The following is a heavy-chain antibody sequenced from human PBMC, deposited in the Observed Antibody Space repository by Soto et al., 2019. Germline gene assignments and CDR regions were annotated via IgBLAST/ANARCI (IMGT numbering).Heavy chain of an antibody. D-gene: IGHD3-3*01. V-gene: IGHV1-2*04. Sequence: QVQLVQSGAEVKKPGASVKVSCKASGYTFTGYYMHWVRQAPGQGLEWVGWINPNSGGTNYAQKCQGWVTMTRDTSISTAYMELSRLRSDDTAVYYCAREKNDFWSGYYRSDGMDVWGQGTTVTVSS. J-gene: IGHJ6*02. CDR1: GYTFTGYY. CDR3: AREKNDFWSGYYRSDGMDV. CDR2: INPNSGGT.